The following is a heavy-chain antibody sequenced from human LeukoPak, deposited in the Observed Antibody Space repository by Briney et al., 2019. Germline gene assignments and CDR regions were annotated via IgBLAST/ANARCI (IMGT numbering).Heavy chain of an antibody. CDR1: GYTFTGYY. V-gene: IGHV1-2*02. CDR3: ARVVGGNYYGTETEDY. J-gene: IGHJ4*02. Sequence: ASVTVSCKASGYTFTGYYMHWVRQAPGQGLEWMGWINPNNGGTKYAQKFQGRVTMTRDTSISTAYMELSRLTSDDTAVYYCARVVGGNYYGTETEDYWGQGTLVAVSS. D-gene: IGHD3-10*01. CDR2: INPNNGGT.